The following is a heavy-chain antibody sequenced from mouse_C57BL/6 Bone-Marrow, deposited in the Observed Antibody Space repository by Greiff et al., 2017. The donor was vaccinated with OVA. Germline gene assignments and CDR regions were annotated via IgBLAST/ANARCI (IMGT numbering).Heavy chain of an antibody. CDR2: INYDGSST. CDR3: ARDRTTGYFDY. D-gene: IGHD2-1*01. J-gene: IGHJ2*01. CDR1: GFTFSDYY. V-gene: IGHV5-16*01. Sequence: EVKLVESEGGLVQPGSSMKLSCTASGFTFSDYYMAWVRQVPEKGLEWVANINYDGSSTYYLDSLKSRFIISRDNANNILYRQMSRLKSEDTATYYCARDRTTGYFDYWGQGTTLTVSS.